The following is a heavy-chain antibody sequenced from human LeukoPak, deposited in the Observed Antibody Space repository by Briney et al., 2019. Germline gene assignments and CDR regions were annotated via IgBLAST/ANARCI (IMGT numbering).Heavy chain of an antibody. CDR1: GGSFSGYY. V-gene: IGHV4-34*01. CDR2: INHSGST. J-gene: IGHJ4*02. D-gene: IGHD3-22*01. CDR3: ARAKGGLFPDFDY. Sequence: SETLSLTCAVYGGSFSGYYWSWIRQPPGKGLEWIVEINHSGSTNSNPSLKSRVTISVDTSKNQFSLKLNSVTAADTAVYYCARAKGGLFPDFDYWGQGTRVTVSS.